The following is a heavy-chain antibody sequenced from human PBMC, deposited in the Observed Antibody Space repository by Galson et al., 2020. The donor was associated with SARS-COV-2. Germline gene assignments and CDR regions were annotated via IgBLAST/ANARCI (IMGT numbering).Heavy chain of an antibody. CDR2: INPSGGGT. J-gene: IGHJ4*02. CDR3: ARDSQGGNDYNYLLF. CDR1: GYTFTSYY. D-gene: IGHD4-4*01. V-gene: IGHV1-46*01. Sequence: ASVKVSCKASGYTFTSYYIHWVRQARGQGLEWMGIINPSGGGTTYAQKFQGRVTMTRDTSTSTVYMELSSLRSEDTAVYYCARDSQGGNDYNYLLFWGQGTLVTVSS.